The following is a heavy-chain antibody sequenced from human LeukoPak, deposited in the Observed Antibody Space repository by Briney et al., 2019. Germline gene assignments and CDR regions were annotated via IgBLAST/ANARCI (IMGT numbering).Heavy chain of an antibody. CDR3: ARGCSSTKDPLAGGHNWFDP. V-gene: IGHV4-34*01. Sequence: ASETLSLTCAVYGGSFRGYYWSWIRQPPGKGLEWIGEINHSGSTNYNPSLKSRVTISVDTYKNQFSLKLSSVTAADTAVYYCARGCSSTKDPLAGGHNWFDPWGQGTMVTVSS. CDR1: GGSFRGYY. D-gene: IGHD2-2*01. J-gene: IGHJ5*02. CDR2: INHSGST.